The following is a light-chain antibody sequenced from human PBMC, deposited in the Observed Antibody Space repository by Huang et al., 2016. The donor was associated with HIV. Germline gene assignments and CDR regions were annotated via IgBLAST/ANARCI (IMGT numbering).Light chain of an antibody. CDR3: QQYNDWPRS. V-gene: IGKV3-15*01. Sequence: EIVMTQSPGTLSVAPGERATLSCRASQNINTNVAWFQQKPGQAPRLLIYAASTRPADFPARFSGSGSRTEFTLTISSLQSEDIAVYYCQQYNDWPRSFGQGTKVEIK. CDR1: QNINTN. J-gene: IGKJ1*01. CDR2: AAS.